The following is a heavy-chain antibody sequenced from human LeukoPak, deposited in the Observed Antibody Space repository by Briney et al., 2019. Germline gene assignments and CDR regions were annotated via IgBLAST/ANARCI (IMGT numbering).Heavy chain of an antibody. J-gene: IGHJ6*03. V-gene: IGHV4-4*07. CDR1: GGSISGDY. Sequence: SETLSLTCDVSGGSISGDYWSWIRQTAGKGLEWIGRVHTSGSTNYNPSLTSRLTLSQDTSKNQFYLRLTSVTAADTAVYYCARVGYYYYMDVWGKGTTVTVSS. CDR3: ARVGYYYYMDV. CDR2: VHTSGST.